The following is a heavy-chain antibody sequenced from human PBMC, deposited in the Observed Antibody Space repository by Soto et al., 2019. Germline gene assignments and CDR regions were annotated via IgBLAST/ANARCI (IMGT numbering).Heavy chain of an antibody. J-gene: IGHJ5*02. CDR1: GGTFSSYT. Sequence: GASVKVSCKASGGTFSSYTISWVRQAPGQGLEWMGRIIPILGIANYAQKFQGRVTITADKSTSTAYMELSSLRSEDTAVYYCARDLGRDCSGGSCYSSSFDPWGQGTLVTVSS. V-gene: IGHV1-69*04. D-gene: IGHD2-15*01. CDR3: ARDLGRDCSGGSCYSSSFDP. CDR2: IIPILGIA.